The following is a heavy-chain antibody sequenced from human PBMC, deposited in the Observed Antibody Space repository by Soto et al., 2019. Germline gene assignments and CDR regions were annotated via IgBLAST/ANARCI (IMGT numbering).Heavy chain of an antibody. CDR3: ARGRVGTEYYYGMDV. J-gene: IGHJ6*02. D-gene: IGHD2-21*02. V-gene: IGHV4-34*01. CDR2: INHSGST. CDR1: GESINGYY. Sequence: QVQLQQWGAGLLKPSETLSLTCAVYGESINGYYWNWIRQPPGKGLEWLGEINHSGSTNYNPSLKSRVTIAVDTSKNQCSLKLSSVSAADTALYYCARGRVGTEYYYGMDVWGHGTTVTVSS.